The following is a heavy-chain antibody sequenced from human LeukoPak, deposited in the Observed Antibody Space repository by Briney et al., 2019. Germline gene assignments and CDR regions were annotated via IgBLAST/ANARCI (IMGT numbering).Heavy chain of an antibody. Sequence: SETLSLTCTVSGGSISSYYWSWIRQPPGKGLEWIGYIYYSGSNNYNPSLKSRVTISVDTSKNQFSLKLSSVTAADTAVYYCARVKRIAMGYYYMDVWGKGTTVTVSS. V-gene: IGHV4-59*01. J-gene: IGHJ6*03. CDR1: GGSISSYY. D-gene: IGHD6-6*01. CDR3: ARVKRIAMGYYYMDV. CDR2: IYYSGSN.